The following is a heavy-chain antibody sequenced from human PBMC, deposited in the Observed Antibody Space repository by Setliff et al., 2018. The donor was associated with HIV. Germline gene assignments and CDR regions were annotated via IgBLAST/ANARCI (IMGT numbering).Heavy chain of an antibody. D-gene: IGHD3-10*01. V-gene: IGHV1-69*13. Sequence: SVKVSCMASGGTFNNYAISGVRQAPGPGLEWAGGIIPLFGTSNYALKFQGRVTITANESTNTAHMELSRLRSVDTAMYYCAKVFYYDSESFSLDYWGQGMLVTVSS. CDR1: GGTFNNYA. CDR3: AKVFYYDSESFSLDY. CDR2: IIPLFGTS. J-gene: IGHJ4*02.